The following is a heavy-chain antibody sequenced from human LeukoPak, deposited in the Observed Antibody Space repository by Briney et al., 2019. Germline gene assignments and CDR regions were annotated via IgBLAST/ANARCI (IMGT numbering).Heavy chain of an antibody. V-gene: IGHV3-9*01. CDR3: AKDTSDDSSGGIYGMDV. CDR1: GFTFDDYA. J-gene: IGHJ6*02. D-gene: IGHD3-22*01. CDR2: ISWNSGSM. Sequence: GGSLRLSCAASGFTFDDYAMHWVRQAPGKGLEWVSGISWNSGSMGYADSVKGRFTISRDNAKNSLYLQMNSLRAEDTALYYCAKDTSDDSSGGIYGMDVWGQGTTVTVSS.